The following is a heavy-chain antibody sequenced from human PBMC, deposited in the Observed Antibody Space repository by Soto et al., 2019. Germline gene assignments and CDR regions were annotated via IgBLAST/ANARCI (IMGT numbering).Heavy chain of an antibody. V-gene: IGHV4-39*01. D-gene: IGHD2-21*02. Sequence: LSLTCSVSGGSTSDKSYFWGWVRQSPGKGLEWIGSMYYSGSSYYNPSLKSRVAISVDTSKNQFSLKLRSVTAADTAVYFCARQRLLRLKPDFDIWGQGTLVTISS. CDR3: ARQRLLRLKPDFDI. CDR1: GGSTSDKSYF. J-gene: IGHJ4*02. CDR2: MYYSGSS.